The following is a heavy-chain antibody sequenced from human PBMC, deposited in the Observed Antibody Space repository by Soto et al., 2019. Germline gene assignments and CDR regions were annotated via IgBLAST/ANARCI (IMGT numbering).Heavy chain of an antibody. J-gene: IGHJ4*02. CDR2: ISYDGSII. D-gene: IGHD3-3*01. CDR1: GFAFSSDG. V-gene: IGHV3-30*03. Sequence: QVQLVESGGGVVQPGRSLRLSCAASGFAFSSDGMHWVRQAPGKGLEWVAVISYDGSIIYYADSVKGRFTISRDNSKNTLYLQMNSLRAEDTVVYYCARPGRDLWSGRYYFDFWGQGTLVTVSS. CDR3: ARPGRDLWSGRYYFDF.